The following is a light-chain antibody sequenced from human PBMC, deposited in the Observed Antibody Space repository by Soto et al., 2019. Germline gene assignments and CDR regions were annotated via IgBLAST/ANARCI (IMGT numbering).Light chain of an antibody. Sequence: EIVLTQSPGTLSLSPGERLTLSCSAIQSFSSNYLAWYQQKPGQAPRLLISGASNRASGIPDRFSGSGSGTDFTLTISRLQPEDFAVYHCQQYGNSPWTFGQWTKVDIK. J-gene: IGKJ1*01. V-gene: IGKV3-20*01. CDR2: GAS. CDR3: QQYGNSPWT. CDR1: QSFSSNY.